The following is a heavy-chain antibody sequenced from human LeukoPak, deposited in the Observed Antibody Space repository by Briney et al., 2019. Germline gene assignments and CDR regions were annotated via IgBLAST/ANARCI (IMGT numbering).Heavy chain of an antibody. CDR2: ISSSSSTI. CDR3: ARGGRDCSSTSCYFLDY. Sequence: RGSLRLSCAASGFTFSSYSMNWVRQAPGKGLEWVSYISSSSSTIYYVDSVKGRFTISGDNAKNSLYLQMNSLRAEDTAVYYCARGGRDCSSTSCYFLDYWGQGTLVTVSS. D-gene: IGHD2-2*01. CDR1: GFTFSSYS. J-gene: IGHJ4*02. V-gene: IGHV3-48*04.